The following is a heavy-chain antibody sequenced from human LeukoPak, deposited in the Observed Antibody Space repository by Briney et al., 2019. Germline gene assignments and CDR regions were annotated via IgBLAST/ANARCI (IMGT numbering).Heavy chain of an antibody. D-gene: IGHD3-3*01. CDR1: GGTFSSYA. CDR3: ARDSDYDFWSGTFDY. V-gene: IGHV1-69*05. CDR2: IIPIFGTA. Sequence: HRASVKVSCKASGGTFSSYAISWVRQAPGQGREWMGRIIPIFGTANYAQKFQGRVTITTEESTSTAYMELSSLRSEDTAVYYCARDSDYDFWSGTFDYWGQGTLVTVSS. J-gene: IGHJ4*02.